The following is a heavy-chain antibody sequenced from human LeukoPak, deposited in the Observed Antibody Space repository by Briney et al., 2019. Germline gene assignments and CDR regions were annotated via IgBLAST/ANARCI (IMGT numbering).Heavy chain of an antibody. J-gene: IGHJ4*02. CDR2: ISAYNGNT. CDR1: GYTFTSYG. Sequence: ASVKVSCKASGYTFTSYGISWVRQAPGQGLEWMGWISAYNGNTNYAQKLQGRVTMTTDTSTSTAYMELRSLRSDDTAVYYCARMFGGVMKFYYFDYWGQGTLVTASS. D-gene: IGHD3-16*01. V-gene: IGHV1-18*01. CDR3: ARMFGGVMKFYYFDY.